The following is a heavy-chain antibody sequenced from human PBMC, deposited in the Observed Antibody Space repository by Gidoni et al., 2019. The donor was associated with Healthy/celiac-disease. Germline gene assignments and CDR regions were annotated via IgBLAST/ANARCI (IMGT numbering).Heavy chain of an antibody. V-gene: IGHV3-21*01. D-gene: IGHD3-10*01. J-gene: IGHJ4*02. CDR2: ISSSSSYI. CDR3: AREFYYGSGSPGDY. Sequence: EVHLVESGGGLVKPGGSLRLSCAASGFTFSSYSMNWVRRAPGKGLEWVSSISSSSSYIYYADSVKGRFTISRDNAKNSLDLQMNSLRAEDTAVYYWAREFYYGSGSPGDYWGQGTLVTVSS. CDR1: GFTFSSYS.